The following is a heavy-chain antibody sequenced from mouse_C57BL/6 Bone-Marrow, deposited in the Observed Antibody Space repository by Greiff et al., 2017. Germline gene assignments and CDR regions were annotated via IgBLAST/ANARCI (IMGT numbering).Heavy chain of an antibody. J-gene: IGHJ3*01. Sequence: EVQLQQSGPELVKPGASVKISCKASGYTFTDYYMNWVKQSHGKSLEWIGDINPNNGGTSYNQKFKGKATLTVDKSSSTAYMELRSLTSEDSAVYYCARSGSSPWGQGTLVTVSA. CDR2: INPNNGGT. CDR1: GYTFTDYY. V-gene: IGHV1-26*01. D-gene: IGHD1-1*01. CDR3: ARSGSSP.